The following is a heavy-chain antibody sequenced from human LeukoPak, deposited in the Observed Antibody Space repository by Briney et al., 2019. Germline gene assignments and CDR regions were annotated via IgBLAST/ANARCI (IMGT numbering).Heavy chain of an antibody. V-gene: IGHV3-48*01. Sequence: QPGGSLRLSCAASGFTFSSYSMNWVRQAPGKGLEWVSYISSSSSTIYYADSVKGRFTISRDNAKNTLFLQMDSLRPEDTAIYYCAKGWSASGRRLYNWFDPWGQGTLVTVSS. J-gene: IGHJ5*02. CDR2: ISSSSSTI. D-gene: IGHD6-19*01. CDR3: AKGWSASGRRLYNWFDP. CDR1: GFTFSSYS.